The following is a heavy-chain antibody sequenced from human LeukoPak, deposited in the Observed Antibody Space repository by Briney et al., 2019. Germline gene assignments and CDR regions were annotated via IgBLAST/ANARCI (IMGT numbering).Heavy chain of an antibody. D-gene: IGHD1-26*01. J-gene: IGHJ4*02. CDR1: GYTFTSYY. CDR3: ATQNSGSYDRRGLYYFDY. V-gene: IGHV1-46*03. Sequence: ASVKVSCKASGYTFTSYYMHWVRQAPGHGLEWMGIINPSGGSTSYAQKFQGRVTMTRDTSTSTVYMELSSLRSEDTAVYYCATQNSGSYDRRGLYYFDYWGQGTLVTVSS. CDR2: INPSGGST.